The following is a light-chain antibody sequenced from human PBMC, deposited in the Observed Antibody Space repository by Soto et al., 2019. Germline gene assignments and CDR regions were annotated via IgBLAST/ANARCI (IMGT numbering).Light chain of an antibody. V-gene: IGKV1-39*01. CDR1: HVISTY. J-gene: IGKJ2*03. CDR2: GAS. Sequence: DVQMTQSPSSLSASIGDRVTISCRTSHVISTYLNWYQQKPGKAPNLLIHGASSLESGVPSRFSGSGSGTDFTLTITSLQPEDFETYYCQHSFSTPYRFGQGTKVDIK. CDR3: QHSFSTPYR.